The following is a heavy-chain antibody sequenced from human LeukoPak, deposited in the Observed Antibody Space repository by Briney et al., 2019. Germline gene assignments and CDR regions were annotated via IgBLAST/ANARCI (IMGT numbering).Heavy chain of an antibody. CDR1: GFTFSSYG. CDR3: AKVVFGSYRENAFDI. CDR2: ISYDGSNK. Sequence: GRSLRLSCAASGFTFSSYGMHWVRQPPGKGLEWVAVISYDGSNKYYADSVKGRFTISRDNSKNTLYLQMNSLRAEDTAVYYCAKVVFGSYRENAFDIWGQGTMVTVSS. J-gene: IGHJ3*02. D-gene: IGHD1-26*01. V-gene: IGHV3-30*18.